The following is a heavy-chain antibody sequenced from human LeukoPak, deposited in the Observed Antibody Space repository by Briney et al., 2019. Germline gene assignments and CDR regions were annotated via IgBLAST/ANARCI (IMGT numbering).Heavy chain of an antibody. CDR1: GGTFSSYA. CDR2: IIPILGIA. J-gene: IGHJ4*02. Sequence: GASVKVSCKASGGTFSSYAISWVRQAPGQGLEWMGRIIPILGIANYAQKFQGRVTITADKSTSTAYMELSSLRSEDTAVYYCAREIPGYSYVDYWGQGTLVTVSS. D-gene: IGHD5-18*01. V-gene: IGHV1-69*04. CDR3: AREIPGYSYVDY.